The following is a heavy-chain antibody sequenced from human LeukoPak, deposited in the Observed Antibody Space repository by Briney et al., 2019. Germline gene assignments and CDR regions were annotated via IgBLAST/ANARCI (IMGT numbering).Heavy chain of an antibody. D-gene: IGHD3-16*01. J-gene: IGHJ3*02. CDR2: ISNDGSNK. CDR1: GFTFSIYD. Sequence: GGSLRLSCAASGFTFSIYDMHWVCQAPGKGLEWMAAISNDGSNKYYADSVKGRFAISRDNAKNTLYLQMNTLRTEDTAVYYCATEDYDYIWGSTDAFDIWGQGTMVTVSS. V-gene: IGHV3-30*03. CDR3: ATEDYDYIWGSTDAFDI.